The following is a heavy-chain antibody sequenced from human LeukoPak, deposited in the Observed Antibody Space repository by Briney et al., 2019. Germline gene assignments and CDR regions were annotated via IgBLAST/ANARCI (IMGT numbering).Heavy chain of an antibody. CDR3: AAMWELPSSFDY. CDR1: GFTFTSYA. D-gene: IGHD1-26*01. J-gene: IGHJ4*02. Sequence: PGGSLRLSCAASGFTFTSYAMSWVRQAPGKGLEWVSAISGSGGSTYYADSVKGRFTISRDNSKNTLYLQMNSLRAEDTAVYYCAAMWELPSSFDYWGQGTLVTVSS. V-gene: IGHV3-23*01. CDR2: ISGSGGST.